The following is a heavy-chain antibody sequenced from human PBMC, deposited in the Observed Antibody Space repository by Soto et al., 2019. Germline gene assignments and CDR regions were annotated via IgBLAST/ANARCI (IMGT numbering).Heavy chain of an antibody. CDR2: IWYDGSNK. J-gene: IGHJ4*02. CDR1: GFTFSSYG. Sequence: QVQLVESGGGVVQPGRSLRLSCAASGFTFSSYGMHWVRQAPGKGLEWVAVIWYDGSNKYYADSVKGRFTISRDNSKNTLYLQMNSLRAEDTAVYYCARDEGGPNFDYWRQGTLVTVSS. CDR3: ARDEGGPNFDY. V-gene: IGHV3-33*01. D-gene: IGHD1-26*01.